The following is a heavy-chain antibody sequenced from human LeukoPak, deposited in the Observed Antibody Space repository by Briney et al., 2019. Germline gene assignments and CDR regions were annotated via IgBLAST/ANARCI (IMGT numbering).Heavy chain of an antibody. CDR3: RPGHYDSYA. J-gene: IGHJ5*02. V-gene: IGHV3-7*01. CDR2: IKEDGSEK. CDR1: GFTFGNFW. Sequence: PGGSLRLSCVASGFTFGNFWMSWVRQAPGKGPEWVANIKEDGSEKYYVDSVRGRFTISRDNAKNSLYLRMNSLRAEDTGVYFCRPGHYDSYAWDQGTLVTVSS. D-gene: IGHD5-12*01.